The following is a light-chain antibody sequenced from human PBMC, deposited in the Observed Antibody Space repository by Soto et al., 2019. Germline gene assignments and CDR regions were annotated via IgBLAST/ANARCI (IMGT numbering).Light chain of an antibody. CDR3: QQYGSSPPVT. CDR2: GAS. J-gene: IGKJ4*01. Sequence: VLTQSPGTLSLSPGERATLSSRASQSVSSSYLAWYQQKPGQAPRLLIYGASSRATGIPDRFSGSGSGTDFTLTISRLEPEDFAVYYCQQYGSSPPVTFGGGTKV. V-gene: IGKV3-20*01. CDR1: QSVSSSY.